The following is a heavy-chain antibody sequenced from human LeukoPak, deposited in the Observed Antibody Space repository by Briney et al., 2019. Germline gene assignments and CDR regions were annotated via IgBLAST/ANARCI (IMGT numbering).Heavy chain of an antibody. V-gene: IGHV3-23*01. Sequence: GGSLRLSCAASGFTFSSYAMSWVRQAPGKGPEWVSAISGSGGSTYYADSVKGRFTISRDNSKNTLYLQMNSLRAEDTAVYYCAKAGNLWFGELLPKPYFDYWGQGTLVTVSS. J-gene: IGHJ4*02. CDR2: ISGSGGST. CDR1: GFTFSSYA. CDR3: AKAGNLWFGELLPKPYFDY. D-gene: IGHD3-10*01.